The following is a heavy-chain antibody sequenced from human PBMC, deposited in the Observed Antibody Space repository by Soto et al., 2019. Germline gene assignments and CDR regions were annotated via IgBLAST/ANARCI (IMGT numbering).Heavy chain of an antibody. D-gene: IGHD6-6*01. CDR3: ASDSSIAGRPPVYYFDY. V-gene: IGHV3-33*01. J-gene: IGHJ4*02. CDR2: IWSDGSNK. Sequence: QVQLVESGGGVVQPGRSLRLSCAASEFTFSSYGMHWVRQAPGKGQEWVAVIWSDGSNKYYVDSLKGRFTISRDNSKSTLYLQMNSLRAEDTAVYYCASDSSIAGRPPVYYFDYWGQGTLVTVSS. CDR1: EFTFSSYG.